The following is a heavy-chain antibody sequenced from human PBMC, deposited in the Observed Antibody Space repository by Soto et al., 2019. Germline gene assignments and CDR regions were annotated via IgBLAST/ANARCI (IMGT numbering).Heavy chain of an antibody. Sequence: GGSLRLSCAASGFTFSNYAMHWVRQAPGKGLEWVAVISYDGNNKYYADSVKGRFTISRDNSKNTLYLQINSLRAEDTAVYYCASKGYTSGWYLDYWGQGTLVTVSS. D-gene: IGHD6-19*01. J-gene: IGHJ4*02. CDR1: GFTFSNYA. CDR3: ASKGYTSGWYLDY. V-gene: IGHV3-30-3*01. CDR2: ISYDGNNK.